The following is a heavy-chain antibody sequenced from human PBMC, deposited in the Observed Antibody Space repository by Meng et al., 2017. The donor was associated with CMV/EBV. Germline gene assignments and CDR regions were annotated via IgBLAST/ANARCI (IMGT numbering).Heavy chain of an antibody. D-gene: IGHD2-2*01. CDR3: ARGGDIVVVPAAFPYYYGMDV. CDR1: GGTFSSYA. J-gene: IGHJ6*02. V-gene: IGHV1-69*10. Sequence: SVKVSCKASGGTFSSYAISWVRQAPGQGLEWMGGIIPILGIANYAQKFQGRVTITADKSTSTAYMELSSLRSEDTAVYYCARGGDIVVVPAAFPYYYGMDVWGRGTTVTVSS. CDR2: IIPILGIA.